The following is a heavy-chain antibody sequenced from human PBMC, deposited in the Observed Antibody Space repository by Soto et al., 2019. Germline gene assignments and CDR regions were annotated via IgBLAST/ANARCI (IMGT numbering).Heavy chain of an antibody. CDR1: GDSVSRSNHY. V-gene: IGHV4-39*01. Sequence: QLQLQESGPGLVKPSETLSLSCTVSGDSVSRSNHYWGWIRQPPGKGLEWIGNIYYSGITYYNPSLKSRVTLSVDTSKNQFSLKLSSVTAAATAVYYCARHWGDDYGDFPDHWGQGTLVTVSS. D-gene: IGHD4-17*01. J-gene: IGHJ5*02. CDR2: IYYSGIT. CDR3: ARHWGDDYGDFPDH.